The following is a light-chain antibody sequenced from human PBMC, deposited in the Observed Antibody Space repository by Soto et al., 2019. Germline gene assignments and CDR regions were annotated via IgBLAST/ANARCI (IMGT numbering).Light chain of an antibody. Sequence: EIVLTQSPGTLSLSPGERATLSCRASQSVSSSYLAWYQQKPGQAPRLLISGASRRTTGIPDRFSGSGSGTGFTLTISRLEPDDFAIYYCQQYGSSPLTFGGGTKVEIK. CDR2: GAS. CDR1: QSVSSSY. V-gene: IGKV3-20*01. J-gene: IGKJ4*01. CDR3: QQYGSSPLT.